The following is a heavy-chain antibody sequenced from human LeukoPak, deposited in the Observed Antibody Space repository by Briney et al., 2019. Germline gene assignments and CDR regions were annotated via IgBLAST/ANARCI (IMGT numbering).Heavy chain of an antibody. D-gene: IGHD6-19*01. CDR1: GGSFSGYY. CDR3: SSTRLGYSGGWH. V-gene: IGHV4-34*01. J-gene: IGHJ4*02. CDR2: INHSGST. Sequence: PSETLSHTCAVYGGSFSGYYWSWIRQPPGKGLEWIGEINHSGSTNYNPSLKSRVTISVDTSKNQISLKLSSVTASDTSIYYCSSTRLGYSGGWHWGQGTLVTVSS.